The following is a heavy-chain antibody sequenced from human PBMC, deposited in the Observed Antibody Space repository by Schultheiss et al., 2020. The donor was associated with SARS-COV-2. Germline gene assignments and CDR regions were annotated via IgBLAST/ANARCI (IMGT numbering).Heavy chain of an antibody. CDR2: ISSSSSTI. CDR1: GFTFSSYS. V-gene: IGHV3-48*01. D-gene: IGHD6-13*01. CDR3: ARAPVIAAAATSNY. Sequence: GESLKISCAASGFTFSSYSMNWVRQAPGKGLEWVSYISSSSSTIYYADSVKGRFTISRDNAKNSLYLQMNSLRAEDTAVYYCARAPVIAAAATSNYWGQGTLVTVSS. J-gene: IGHJ4*02.